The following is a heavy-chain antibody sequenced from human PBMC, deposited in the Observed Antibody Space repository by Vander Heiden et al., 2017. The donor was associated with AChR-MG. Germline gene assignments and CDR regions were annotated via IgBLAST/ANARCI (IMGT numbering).Heavy chain of an antibody. J-gene: IGHJ4*02. CDR2: IKSKTDGGTT. D-gene: IGHD3-22*01. CDR1: GFTFSNAW. V-gene: IGHV3-15*01. CDR3: TTDRYYYDSSGYYPGDY. Sequence: EVQLVESGGGLVKPGGSLRLSCAASGFTFSNAWLIWVRQAPGKGLEWVGRIKSKTDGGTTDYAAPVKGRFTISRDDSKNTLYLQMNSLKTEDTAVYYCTTDRYYYDSSGYYPGDYWGQGTLVTVSS.